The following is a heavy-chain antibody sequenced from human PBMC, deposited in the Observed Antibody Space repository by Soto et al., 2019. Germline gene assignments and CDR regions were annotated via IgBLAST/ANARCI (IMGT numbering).Heavy chain of an antibody. CDR3: ARVEVTVRQLDS. D-gene: IGHD4-4*01. J-gene: IGHJ4*02. V-gene: IGHV4-38-2*01. Sequence: PSETLSLTCAVSGDSISSGYYWAWIRQPPRKGLEWVASIYHSGTTYYNPSLTSRVTISVDTSKNQFSLKLSSVTAADTAVYYCARVEVTVRQLDSWGQRTMVTVS. CDR1: GDSISSGYY. CDR2: IYHSGTT.